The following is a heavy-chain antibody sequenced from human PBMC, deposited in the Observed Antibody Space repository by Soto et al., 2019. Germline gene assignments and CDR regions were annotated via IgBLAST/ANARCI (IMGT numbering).Heavy chain of an antibody. D-gene: IGHD6-13*01. CDR3: ARGGGGCSWYPREGDYYYYGVDV. Sequence: EVQLVESGGGLVQPGGSLRLSCAASGFNFSSYDMHWVRQVTGKGLEWVSIIGTAGDTYSPGSVKGRFTISRENAKNSFYLQMNNLRAEDTAVYYCARGGGGCSWYPREGDYYYYGVDVWGQGTTVTVSS. CDR1: GFNFSSYD. J-gene: IGHJ6*02. V-gene: IGHV3-13*01. CDR2: IGTAGDT.